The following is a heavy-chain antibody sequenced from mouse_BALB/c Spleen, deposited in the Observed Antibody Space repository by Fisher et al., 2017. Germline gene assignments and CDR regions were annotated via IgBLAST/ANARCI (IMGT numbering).Heavy chain of an antibody. CDR3: ARGGAMDY. J-gene: IGHJ4*01. V-gene: IGHV1-76*01. Sequence: KFKGKATLTADTSSSTAYMQLSSLTSEDSAVYFCARGGAMDYWGHGTSVTVSS.